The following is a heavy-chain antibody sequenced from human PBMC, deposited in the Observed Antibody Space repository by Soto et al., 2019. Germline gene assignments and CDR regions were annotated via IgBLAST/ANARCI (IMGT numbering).Heavy chain of an antibody. CDR2: IFYSAST. CDR3: ARSIWSGYLNAFDI. Sequence: QVQLQESGPGLVKPSETLSLTCTVSSGSISSYYWSWIRQPPGKGLEFIGYIFYSASTTYNPSLKSRVTISVDSAKNQFSRSLISVTAACTAVYYCARSIWSGYLNAFDIWGQGTMVTVSS. D-gene: IGHD3-3*01. J-gene: IGHJ3*02. V-gene: IGHV4-59*08. CDR1: SGSISSYY.